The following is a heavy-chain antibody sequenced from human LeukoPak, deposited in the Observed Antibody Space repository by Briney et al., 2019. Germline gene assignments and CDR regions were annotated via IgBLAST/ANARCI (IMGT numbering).Heavy chain of an antibody. V-gene: IGHV3-7*01. Sequence: GGSLRLSCEASGFTFNNYWMSWFRQAPGKGLEWVANIKQDESEKNYVDSVKGRFTISRDNVKNSLYLQMNSLGAEDTAVYSCARVNDYDSGSLYRPIDYWGQGTLVTVSS. J-gene: IGHJ4*02. D-gene: IGHD3-10*01. CDR1: GFTFNNYW. CDR3: ARVNDYDSGSLYRPIDY. CDR2: IKQDESEK.